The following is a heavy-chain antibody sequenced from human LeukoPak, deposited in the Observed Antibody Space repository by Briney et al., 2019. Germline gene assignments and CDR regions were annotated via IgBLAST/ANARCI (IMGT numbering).Heavy chain of an antibody. J-gene: IGHJ4*02. CDR3: AKFFVVVPAAPVPYFDY. CDR1: GFTFSSYA. CDR2: ISGSGGST. Sequence: PGGSLRLSCAASGFTFSSYAMSWVRQAPGKGLEWVSAISGSGGSTYYADSVKGRYTISRDNSKNTLYLQMNSLRAEDTAVYYCAKFFVVVPAAPVPYFDYWGQGTLVTVSS. V-gene: IGHV3-23*01. D-gene: IGHD2-2*01.